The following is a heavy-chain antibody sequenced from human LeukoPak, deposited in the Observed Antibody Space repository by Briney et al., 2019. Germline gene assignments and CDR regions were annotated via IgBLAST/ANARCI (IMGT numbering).Heavy chain of an antibody. V-gene: IGHV1-18*01. J-gene: IGHJ4*02. CDR2: ISAYNGNT. Sequence: GASVKVSCKASGYTFTSYVISWVRQAPGQGLEWMGWISAYNGNTNYAQKLQGRVTMTTDTSTSTAYMELRSLRSDDTAVYYCARDGRIAVAGSHDYFDYWGQGTLVTVSS. D-gene: IGHD6-19*01. CDR1: GYTFTSYV. CDR3: ARDGRIAVAGSHDYFDY.